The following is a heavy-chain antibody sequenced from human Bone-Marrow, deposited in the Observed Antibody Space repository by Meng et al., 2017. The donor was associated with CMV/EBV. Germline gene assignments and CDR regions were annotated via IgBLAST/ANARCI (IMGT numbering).Heavy chain of an antibody. CDR2: IYPDDSDT. J-gene: IGHJ4*02. Sequence: YSFPIYWIAWVRQMPGKGLEWMGSIYPDDSDTRYSPSFQGQVTMSADKSISTAYLQWSTLKASDSAIYYCARLNYESTGGGLWIPSTYWGQGTLVTVSS. CDR1: YSFPIYW. D-gene: IGHD3-22*01. V-gene: IGHV5-51*01. CDR3: ARLNYESTGGGLWIPSTY.